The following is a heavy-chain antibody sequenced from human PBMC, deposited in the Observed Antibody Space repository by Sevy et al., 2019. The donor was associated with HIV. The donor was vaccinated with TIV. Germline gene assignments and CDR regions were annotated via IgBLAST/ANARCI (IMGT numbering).Heavy chain of an antibody. Sequence: GGSLRLSCAASGFTFSSYAMSWVRQAPGKGLEWVSAISGRGGSTYYADSVKGRFAISRDNSKNTLYLQMNSLRAEDTAVCYCARLITMVRGVTAQQLDDWGQGTLVTVSS. CDR2: ISGRGGST. J-gene: IGHJ4*02. CDR1: GFTFSSYA. D-gene: IGHD3-10*01. CDR3: ARLITMVRGVTAQQLDD. V-gene: IGHV3-23*01.